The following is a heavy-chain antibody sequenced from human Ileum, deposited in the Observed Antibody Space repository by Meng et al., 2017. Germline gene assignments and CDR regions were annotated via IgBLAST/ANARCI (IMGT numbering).Heavy chain of an antibody. CDR1: GGSISTSDW. CDR2: IHHSGST. Sequence: QVPLQESAPGLLQPSGTLSLTCAVSGGSISTSDWWSWVRQPPGKGLEWIGEIHHSGSTNYNPSLKSRVTISVDKSKNQFSLKLNSVTAADTAVYYCAREWSGSYRHFDYWGQGTLVTVSS. J-gene: IGHJ4*02. CDR3: AREWSGSYRHFDY. V-gene: IGHV4-4*02. D-gene: IGHD1-26*01.